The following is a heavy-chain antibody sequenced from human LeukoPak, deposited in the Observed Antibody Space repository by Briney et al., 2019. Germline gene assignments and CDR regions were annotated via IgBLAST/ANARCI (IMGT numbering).Heavy chain of an antibody. J-gene: IGHJ3*02. CDR1: GFTFSSYG. V-gene: IGHV3-30*02. CDR2: IRYDGSNK. D-gene: IGHD3-10*01. Sequence: GGSLRLSCAASGFTFSSYGMHWVRQAPGKGLEWVAFIRYDGSNKYYADSVKGRFTISRDNAKNSLYLQMNSLRAEDTAVYYCARDIRYYGSGEGPFDIWGQGTMVTVSS. CDR3: ARDIRYYGSGEGPFDI.